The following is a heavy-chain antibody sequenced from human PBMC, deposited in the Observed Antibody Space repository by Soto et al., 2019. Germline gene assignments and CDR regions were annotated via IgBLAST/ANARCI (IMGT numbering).Heavy chain of an antibody. CDR1: GYTFSNYD. D-gene: IGHD5-12*01. V-gene: IGHV1-8*01. J-gene: IGHJ3*01. CDR3: ARGIKGLPPSAFDL. Sequence: QVQLVQSGAEVKKPGASVKVSCKASGYTFSNYDINWVRQATGQGLEWMGWLNPNPDKTGSAQKFQGRVTMTRNTSISPAYVELSGLRADDTAVYYCARGIKGLPPSAFDLWRQGTRVTVSS. CDR2: LNPNPDKT.